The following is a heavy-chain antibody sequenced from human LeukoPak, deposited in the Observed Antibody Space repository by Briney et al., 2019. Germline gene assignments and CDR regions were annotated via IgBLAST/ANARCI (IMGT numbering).Heavy chain of an antibody. CDR3: ARSGSWGRWGHDY. CDR2: ISAYNGNT. Sequence: ASVKVSCKASGYSFSSYGISWVRQAPGQGLEWMGWISAYNGNTNHAQKFQGRVTMTTDTSTSTVYMEVRSLRSDDTAVYYCARSGSWGRWGHDYWGQGTLVTVSS. J-gene: IGHJ4*02. V-gene: IGHV1-18*01. D-gene: IGHD6-25*01. CDR1: GYSFSSYG.